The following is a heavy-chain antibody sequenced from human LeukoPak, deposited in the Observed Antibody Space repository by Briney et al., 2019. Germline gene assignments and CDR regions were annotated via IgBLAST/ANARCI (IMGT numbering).Heavy chain of an antibody. Sequence: ASAKVSCKASGYTFTSYGISWVRQAPGQGLEWMGWISAYNGNTNYAQKLQGRVTMTTDTSTSTAYMELRSLRSDDTAVYYCARGPRGLNYYYYYYMDVWAKGPRSPSP. CDR2: ISAYNGNT. D-gene: IGHD3-10*01. CDR1: GYTFTSYG. CDR3: ARGPRGLNYYYYYYMDV. J-gene: IGHJ6*03. V-gene: IGHV1-18*01.